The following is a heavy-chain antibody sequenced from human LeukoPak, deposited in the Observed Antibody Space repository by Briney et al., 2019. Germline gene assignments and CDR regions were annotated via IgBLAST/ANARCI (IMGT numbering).Heavy chain of an antibody. CDR3: ARLYCSGGGCYSAFDY. D-gene: IGHD2-15*01. CDR1: GFTFSGYW. CDR2: IKEDGGEK. V-gene: IGHV3-7*04. Sequence: GRSLRLSCAASGFTFSGYWMSWVRKAPGKGLEWVANIKEDGGEKYYVDSVKGRFTISRDNAENSLYLQMNSLRAEDTAVYYCARLYCSGGGCYSAFDYWGQGTLVTVSS. J-gene: IGHJ4*02.